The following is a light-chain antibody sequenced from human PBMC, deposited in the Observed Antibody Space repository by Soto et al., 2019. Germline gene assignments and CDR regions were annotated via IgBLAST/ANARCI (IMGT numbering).Light chain of an antibody. J-gene: IGKJ1*01. V-gene: IGKV3-20*01. CDR1: QSVADDF. CDR3: QQYGTLRWT. CDR2: GAS. Sequence: EMGLTPSPGTLSLSPGEIATLSCRASQSVADDFVAWYQQRPGQAPRLLIYGASTMATGIPARFSGSGSGSDFTLSISSLEPDAWPVYDCQQYGTLRWTFGRRTKVEI.